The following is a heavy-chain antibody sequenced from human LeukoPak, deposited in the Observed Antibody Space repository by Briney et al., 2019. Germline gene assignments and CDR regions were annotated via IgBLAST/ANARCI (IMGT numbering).Heavy chain of an antibody. CDR3: ARESAVGYGSFDY. CDR2: IRGDGRET. D-gene: IGHD6-19*01. V-gene: IGHV3-7*01. Sequence: GGSLRLSCAASGFTFGAYYMSWVRQAPGKGLEWVANIRGDGRETFYADSLRGRFSIFRDNARNSVSLQMDSLSAGDTGVYYCARESAVGYGSFDYWGQGTLVTVSS. J-gene: IGHJ4*02. CDR1: GFTFGAYY.